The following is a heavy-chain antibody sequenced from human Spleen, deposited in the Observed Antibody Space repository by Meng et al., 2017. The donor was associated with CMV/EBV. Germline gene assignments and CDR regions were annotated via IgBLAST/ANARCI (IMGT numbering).Heavy chain of an antibody. CDR3: ARDPSTSYFDY. CDR1: GFTFSSYA. V-gene: IGHV3-30*04. CDR2: ISYDGSNK. D-gene: IGHD1-26*01. Sequence: SCAASGFTFSSYAMHWVRQAPGKGLEWVAVISYDGSNKYYADSVKGRFTISRDNSKNTLYLKMNSLRAEDTAVYYCARDPSTSYFDYWGQGTLVTVSS. J-gene: IGHJ4*02.